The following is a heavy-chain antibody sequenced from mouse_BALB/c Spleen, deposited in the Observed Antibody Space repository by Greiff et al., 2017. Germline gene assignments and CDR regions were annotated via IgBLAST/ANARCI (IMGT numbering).Heavy chain of an antibody. J-gene: IGHJ4*01. Sequence: QVQLQQSGPGLVQPSQSLSITCTVSGFSLTSYGVHWVCQSPGKGLEWLVVIWSDGSTTYNSALKSRLSISKDNSKSQVFLKMNSLQTDDTAMYYCARHMDYVYAMDYWGQGTSVTVSS. CDR1: GFSLTSYG. V-gene: IGHV2-6*02. D-gene: IGHD1-1*01. CDR3: ARHMDYVYAMDY. CDR2: IWSDGST.